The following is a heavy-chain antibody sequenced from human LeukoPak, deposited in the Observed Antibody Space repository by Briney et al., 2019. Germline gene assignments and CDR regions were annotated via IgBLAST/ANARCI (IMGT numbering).Heavy chain of an antibody. D-gene: IGHD6-19*01. V-gene: IGHV1-69*13. Sequence: SVKVSCKASGGTFSSYAISWVRQAPGQGLEWMGGIIPIFGTANYAQKFQGRVTITADESTSTVYMELSSLRSEGTAVYYCARDHSSGWPRMKAFDIWGQGTMVTVSS. CDR2: IIPIFGTA. CDR3: ARDHSSGWPRMKAFDI. CDR1: GGTFSSYA. J-gene: IGHJ3*02.